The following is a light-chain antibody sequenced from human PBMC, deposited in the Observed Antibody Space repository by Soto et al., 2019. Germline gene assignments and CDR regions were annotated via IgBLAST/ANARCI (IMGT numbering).Light chain of an antibody. CDR2: DAS. CDR3: QQYGDSPLT. Sequence: EIVLTQSPATLSLSPWERATLSCGASQSVSSSYLAWYQQKPGLAPRLLIYDASSRATGIPDRFSGSGSGTGFTLTISRLEPEDFAVYYCQQYGDSPLTFGQGTKLEIK. V-gene: IGKV3D-20*01. J-gene: IGKJ2*01. CDR1: QSVSSSY.